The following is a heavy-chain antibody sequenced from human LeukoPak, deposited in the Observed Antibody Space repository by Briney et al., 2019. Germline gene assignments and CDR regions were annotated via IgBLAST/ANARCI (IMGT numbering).Heavy chain of an antibody. D-gene: IGHD2-2*01. CDR2: IKQDGSER. CDR1: GFTFSSYW. V-gene: IGHV3-7*01. Sequence: GGSLRLSCAASGFTFSSYWMSWVRQAPEKGLEWVANIKQDGSERYFVDSVKGRFTISRDNSKNTLYLQMNSLRAEDTAVYYCARVHQYQLPHDAFDIWGQGTMVTVSS. J-gene: IGHJ3*02. CDR3: ARVHQYQLPHDAFDI.